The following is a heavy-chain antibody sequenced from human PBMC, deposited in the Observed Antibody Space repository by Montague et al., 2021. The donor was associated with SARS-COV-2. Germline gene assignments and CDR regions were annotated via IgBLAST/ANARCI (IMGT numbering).Heavy chain of an antibody. J-gene: IGHJ4*02. CDR1: GDSISSSSYN. CDR3: TRHVHMTWPEPSPGFDY. V-gene: IGHV4-39*01. Sequence: SETLSLTCTVSGDSISSSSYNWGWIRQPPGKGLEWIGSVHYNGRTYYXPSLKSRVTIYVDTSKNQIFLRLSSVTAADTAVYYSTRHVHMTWPEPSPGFDYWSQGTLVTVSS. CDR2: VHYNGRT. D-gene: IGHD1-1*01.